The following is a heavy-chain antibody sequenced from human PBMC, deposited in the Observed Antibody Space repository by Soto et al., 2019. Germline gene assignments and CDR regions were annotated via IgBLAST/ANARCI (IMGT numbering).Heavy chain of an antibody. D-gene: IGHD3-3*01. CDR3: ARKSDFWSGYYPRHHYYYYGMDV. Sequence: SVKVSCKASGGTFSSYAISWVRQAPGQGLEWMGGIIPIFGTANYAQKFQGRVTITADESTSTAYMELSSLRSEDTAVYYCARKSDFWSGYYPRHHYYYYGMDVWGQGTTVTVSS. CDR2: IIPIFGTA. V-gene: IGHV1-69*13. CDR1: GGTFSSYA. J-gene: IGHJ6*02.